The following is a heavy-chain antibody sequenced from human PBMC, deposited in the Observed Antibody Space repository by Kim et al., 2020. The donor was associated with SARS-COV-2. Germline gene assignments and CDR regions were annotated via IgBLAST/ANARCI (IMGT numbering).Heavy chain of an antibody. CDR2: IKSKTDGGTT. D-gene: IGHD4-17*01. J-gene: IGHJ4*02. V-gene: IGHV3-15*01. CDR1: GFTFSNAW. Sequence: GGSLRLSCAASGFTFSNAWISWVRQAPGKGLEWVGRIKSKTDGGTTDYAAPVKGRFTISRDDSKNTLYLQMNSLKTEDTAVYYCTTDDLPASYGDYEWGQGTLVTVSS. CDR3: TTDDLPASYGDYE.